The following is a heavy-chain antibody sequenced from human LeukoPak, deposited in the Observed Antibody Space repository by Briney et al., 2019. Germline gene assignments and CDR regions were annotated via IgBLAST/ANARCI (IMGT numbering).Heavy chain of an antibody. Sequence: GASVKVSCKASGYTFTSYDINWVRQATGQGLEWMGWMNPNSGNTGYAQKLQGRVTMTTDTSTSTAYMELRSLRSDDTAVYYCATVPPFVWNHYYYMDVWGKGTTVTISS. D-gene: IGHD3-16*01. CDR1: GYTFTSYD. CDR2: MNPNSGNT. V-gene: IGHV1-18*01. CDR3: ATVPPFVWNHYYYMDV. J-gene: IGHJ6*03.